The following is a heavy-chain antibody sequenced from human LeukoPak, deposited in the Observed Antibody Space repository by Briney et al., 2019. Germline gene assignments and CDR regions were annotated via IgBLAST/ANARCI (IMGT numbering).Heavy chain of an antibody. J-gene: IGHJ4*02. V-gene: IGHV3-30*18. CDR2: ISPDGGNV. CDR3: AKGQQGHMWLDN. Sequence: GGSLRLSCAASAFTFRSFGMQWVRQAPGKGLEWVAFISPDGGNVYYADSVNGRFSISRDNFKATLYLQMNSLRPEDTAVYYCAKGQQGHMWLDNWGQGTLVIVSS. CDR1: AFTFRSFG. D-gene: IGHD6-13*01.